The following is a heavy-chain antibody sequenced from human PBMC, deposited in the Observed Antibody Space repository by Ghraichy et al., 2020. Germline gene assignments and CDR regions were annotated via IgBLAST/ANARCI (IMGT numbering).Heavy chain of an antibody. CDR3: ARVGYSGSPLG. Sequence: GESLNISCAASGFSFSRFSMNWVRQAPGKGLVWVSYISGSGTNKQYADSVKGRFTISRDNAKDSVYLQMDSLRDEDTAVYYCARVGYSGSPLGWRQGTLVTDSS. V-gene: IGHV3-48*02. CDR2: ISGSGTNK. J-gene: IGHJ4*02. CDR1: GFSFSRFS. D-gene: IGHD1-26*01.